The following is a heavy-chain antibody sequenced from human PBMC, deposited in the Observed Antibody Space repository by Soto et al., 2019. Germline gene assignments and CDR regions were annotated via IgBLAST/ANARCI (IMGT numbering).Heavy chain of an antibody. J-gene: IGHJ4*02. CDR2: IYHSGST. CDR1: GGSISSSNW. V-gene: IGHV4-4*02. D-gene: IGHD6-13*01. Sequence: SETLSLTCAVSGGSISSSNWWSWVRQPPGKGLEWIGEIYHSGSTNYNPSLKSRVTISVDKSKNQFTLKLSSVTAADTAVYYCARDGYSSKGFDYWGQGTLVTVSS. CDR3: ARDGYSSKGFDY.